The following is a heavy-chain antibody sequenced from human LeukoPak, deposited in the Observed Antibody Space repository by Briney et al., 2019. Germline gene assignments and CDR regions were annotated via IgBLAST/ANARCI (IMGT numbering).Heavy chain of an antibody. Sequence: GGSLRLSCAASGFTFSSYAMSWVRQAPGKGLEWVAVISYDGSNKYYADSVKGRFTISRDNSKNTLYLQMNGLRAEDTAVYYCASSDSNPLHSGMDVWGQGTTVTVS. CDR3: ASSDSNPLHSGMDV. D-gene: IGHD2-21*01. J-gene: IGHJ6*02. CDR1: GFTFSSYA. CDR2: ISYDGSNK. V-gene: IGHV3-30*04.